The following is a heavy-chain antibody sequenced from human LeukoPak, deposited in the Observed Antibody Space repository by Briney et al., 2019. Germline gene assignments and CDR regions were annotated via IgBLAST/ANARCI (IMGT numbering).Heavy chain of an antibody. D-gene: IGHD2-2*01. Sequence: GGSLRLSCTASGFAFDEHGMSWVRQVPGKGLEWVSGINWSGGSTGYADPLRGRFTISRDNAKNSLYLQMDSLRAEDTALYYCARAPITSPFYFDYWGQGTPVTVSS. V-gene: IGHV3-20*04. J-gene: IGHJ4*02. CDR1: GFAFDEHG. CDR2: INWSGGST. CDR3: ARAPITSPFYFDY.